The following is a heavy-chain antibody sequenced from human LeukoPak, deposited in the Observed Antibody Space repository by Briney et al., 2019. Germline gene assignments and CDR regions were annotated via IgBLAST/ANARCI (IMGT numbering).Heavy chain of an antibody. CDR2: INWNGGST. V-gene: IGHV3-20*04. D-gene: IGHD2-8*01. CDR3: AKDLISPYYFDY. CDR1: GFTFDDYG. Sequence: PGGSLRLSCAASGFTFDDYGMSWVRQAPGKGLEWVSGINWNGGSTGYADSVKGRFTISRDNAKNSLYLQMNSLRAEDTALYYCAKDLISPYYFDYWGQGTLVTVSS. J-gene: IGHJ4*02.